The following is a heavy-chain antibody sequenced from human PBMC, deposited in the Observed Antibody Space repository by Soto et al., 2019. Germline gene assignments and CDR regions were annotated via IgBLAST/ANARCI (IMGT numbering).Heavy chain of an antibody. CDR3: ARDSPWGGLPDY. J-gene: IGHJ4*02. V-gene: IGHV3-66*01. CDR2: IYSGGST. CDR1: GFTVSSNY. Sequence: EVQLVESGGGLVQPGGSLRLSCAASGFTVSSNYMSWVRQAPGKGLEWVSVIYSGGSTYYADSVKGRFTISRDNSKNKLYLQMNSLRAGDTAGYYCARDSPWGGLPDYWGQGTLVTVSS. D-gene: IGHD3-10*01.